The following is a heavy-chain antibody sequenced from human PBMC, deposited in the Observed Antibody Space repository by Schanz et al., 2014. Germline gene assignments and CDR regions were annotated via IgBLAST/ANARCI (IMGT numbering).Heavy chain of an antibody. V-gene: IGHV1-18*01. CDR1: GYTFTSYG. J-gene: IGHJ4*02. CDR3: ARDAADFYDILTEEDY. Sequence: QVQLVQSGAEVKKPGASVKVSCKASGYTFTSYGISWVRQAPGQGLEWMGWISAYNGNTKYPQKLQGRVTMTTDTAKSTAYMELRRLRSDDTAVYYCARDAADFYDILTEEDYWGQGTLVTGSS. CDR2: ISAYNGNT. D-gene: IGHD3-9*01.